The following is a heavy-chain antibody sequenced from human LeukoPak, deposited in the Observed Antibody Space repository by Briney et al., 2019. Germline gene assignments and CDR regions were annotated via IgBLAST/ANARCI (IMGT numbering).Heavy chain of an antibody. Sequence: PSETLSLTCTVSGGSISSSSYYWGWIRQPPGKGLEWIGSIYYSGSTYYNPSLKSRVTISVDTSKNQFSLKLSSVTAADTAVYYCARGVNLWHGGAFDIWGQGTMVAVSS. CDR1: GGSISSSSYY. CDR3: ARGVNLWHGGAFDI. CDR2: IYYSGST. J-gene: IGHJ3*02. V-gene: IGHV4-39*07. D-gene: IGHD2-15*01.